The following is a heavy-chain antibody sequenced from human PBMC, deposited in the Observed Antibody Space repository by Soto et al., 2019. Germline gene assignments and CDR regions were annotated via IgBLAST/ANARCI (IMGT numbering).Heavy chain of an antibody. D-gene: IGHD2-2*01. Sequence: PGGSLRLSCAASGFTFSSYAMSWVRQAPGKGLEWVSAISGSGGSTYYADSVKGRFTISRDNSKNTLYLQMNSLRAEDTAVYYCAKEGEPAAMYYYYMDVWGKGTTVTVSS. CDR3: AKEGEPAAMYYYYMDV. CDR2: ISGSGGST. J-gene: IGHJ6*03. CDR1: GFTFSSYA. V-gene: IGHV3-23*01.